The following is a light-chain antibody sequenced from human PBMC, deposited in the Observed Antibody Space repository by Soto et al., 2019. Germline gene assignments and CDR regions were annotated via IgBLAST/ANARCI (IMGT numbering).Light chain of an antibody. Sequence: DIQLTQSPSFLSASVGDRVTITCRASQGISSYLAWYQQKPGKAPKLLIYAASTLQSGVPSRFSGSGSGTEFTLTISRLPPEDFATYYCQQLNSYPPYTFGQGTKLEIK. J-gene: IGKJ2*01. CDR2: AAS. CDR1: QGISSY. CDR3: QQLNSYPPYT. V-gene: IGKV1-9*01.